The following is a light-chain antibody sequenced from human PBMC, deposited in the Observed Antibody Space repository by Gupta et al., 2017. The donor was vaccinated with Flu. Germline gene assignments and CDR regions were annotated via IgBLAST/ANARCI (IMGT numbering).Light chain of an antibody. V-gene: IGKV3-20*01. CDR3: QQDDNSQFT. CDR1: QSVGSNY. J-gene: IGKJ3*01. CDR2: YAS. Sequence: ELVLTQSPGTLSLSPGERATLSCRASQSVGSNYLAWYQQRPGQAPRLLIHYASTRATGVPDRFSGTGSGTDFTLTISRLEPEDFAVYYCQQDDNSQFTFGHGTKVDFK.